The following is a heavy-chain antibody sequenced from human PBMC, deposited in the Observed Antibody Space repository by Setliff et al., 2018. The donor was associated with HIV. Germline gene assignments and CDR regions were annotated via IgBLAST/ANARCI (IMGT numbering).Heavy chain of an antibody. V-gene: IGHV4-31*03. CDR3: ARDRYAGEIDY. CDR1: GGSISSGGYY. D-gene: IGHD3-10*01. CDR2: IYYTGNT. J-gene: IGHJ4*02. Sequence: PSETLSLTCTVSGGSISSGGYYWSWIRHHPGKGLEWIAYIYYTGNTYFNPSLKSRITISIDTSKNQFSLKMSSVTAADTAVYYCARDRYAGEIDYWGQGTLVTVSS.